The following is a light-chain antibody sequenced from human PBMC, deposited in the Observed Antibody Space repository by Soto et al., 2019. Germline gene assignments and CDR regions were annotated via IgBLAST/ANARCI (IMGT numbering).Light chain of an antibody. CDR2: DAS. CDR3: QQYDNSPFT. V-gene: IGKV1-33*01. Sequence: IQMTQSPSSLSASVGDRVTITCQASRDIDNYLNWYQQKPGKAPNLLIYDASNLETGVPLRFSGSRSGTHFTLTISSLQPEDIGTYYCQQYDNSPFTFGQGTKLEIK. J-gene: IGKJ2*01. CDR1: RDIDNY.